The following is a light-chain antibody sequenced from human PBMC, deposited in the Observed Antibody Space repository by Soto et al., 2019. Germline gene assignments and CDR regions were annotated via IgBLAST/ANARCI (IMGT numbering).Light chain of an antibody. CDR2: DTS. CDR1: TGAVTSGHF. CDR3: MLSYSGAWV. Sequence: QAVVTQEPSLTVSPGGTVTLTCGSSTGAVTSGHFPYWFQQKPGQAPRTLICDTSNKHSWTPARFSGSLLGGKAALTLSGAQPEDEGEYYCMLSYSGAWVFGGGTKLTVL. J-gene: IGLJ3*02. V-gene: IGLV7-46*01.